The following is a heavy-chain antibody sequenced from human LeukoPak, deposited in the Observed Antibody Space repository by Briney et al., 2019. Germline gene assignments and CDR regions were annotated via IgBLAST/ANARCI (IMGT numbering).Heavy chain of an antibody. J-gene: IGHJ6*02. Sequence: QTGGSLGGSCVATGFTFSSYSMQWVGEGPGKGMEWVAVIPYDGSNKYYADSVKGRFTISRDNSKNTLYLQMNSLRAEDTAVYYCAKDTSSGPLYYGMDVWGQGTTVTVSS. V-gene: IGHV3-30*18. D-gene: IGHD6-19*01. CDR1: GFTFSSYS. CDR3: AKDTSSGPLYYGMDV. CDR2: IPYDGSNK.